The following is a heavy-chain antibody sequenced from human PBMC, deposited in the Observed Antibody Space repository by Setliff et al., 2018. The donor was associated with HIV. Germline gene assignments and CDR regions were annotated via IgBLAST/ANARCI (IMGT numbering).Heavy chain of an antibody. CDR3: ARDYNYASGTYNWFDP. CDR1: GGTFSMFA. V-gene: IGHV7-4-1*02. CDR2: INANTGNP. J-gene: IGHJ5*02. Sequence: ASVKVSCKASGGTFSMFAISWVRQAPGRGLELMGWINANTGNPRYAPGFTGRFVFSLDTSATTAHLQINGLKTDDTAVYYCARDYNYASGTYNWFDPWGQGTLVTVSS. D-gene: IGHD3-10*01.